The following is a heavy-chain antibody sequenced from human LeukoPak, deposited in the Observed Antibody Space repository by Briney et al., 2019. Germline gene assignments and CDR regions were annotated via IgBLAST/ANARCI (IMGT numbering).Heavy chain of an antibody. CDR2: INQDGSER. D-gene: IGHD5-12*01. Sequence: GGSLRLSCAASGFTFSVYAMSWVRQAPGKGLEWVANINQDGSERYYVDSVKGRFTISRDNANNSLYLQMNSLRAEDTAVYYCASAWLWGQGTLVTVSS. CDR1: GFTFSVYA. CDR3: ASAWL. V-gene: IGHV3-7*01. J-gene: IGHJ4*02.